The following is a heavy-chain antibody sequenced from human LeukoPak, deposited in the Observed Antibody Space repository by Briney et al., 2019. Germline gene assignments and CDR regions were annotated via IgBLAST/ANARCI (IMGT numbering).Heavy chain of an antibody. CDR1: GGSISSSDYF. Sequence: SETLSLTCTVSGGSISSSDYFWGWIRQPPGKGPEWIGNVYFTGSTYYNPSLNSRVTISVDTSKNQFSLNLNSVTAADTAVYFYARGRVSSSTWYSTYYYYFYMDVWGKGTTVTVSS. J-gene: IGHJ6*03. CDR2: VYFTGST. CDR3: ARGRVSSSTWYSTYYYYFYMDV. V-gene: IGHV4-39*07. D-gene: IGHD1-1*01.